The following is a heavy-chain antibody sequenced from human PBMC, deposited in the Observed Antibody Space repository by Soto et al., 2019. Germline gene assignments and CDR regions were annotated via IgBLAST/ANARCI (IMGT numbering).Heavy chain of an antibody. CDR2: IVVGSGNT. V-gene: IGHV1-58*02. CDR3: AAGIAAREGAYYYYYMDV. CDR1: GFTFTSSA. D-gene: IGHD6-6*01. Sequence: SVKVSCKASGFTFTSSAMQWVRQARGQRLEWIGWIVVGSGNTNYAQKFQERVTITRDMSTGTAYMELSSLRSEDTAVYYCAAGIAAREGAYYYYYMDVWGKGTTVTVSS. J-gene: IGHJ6*03.